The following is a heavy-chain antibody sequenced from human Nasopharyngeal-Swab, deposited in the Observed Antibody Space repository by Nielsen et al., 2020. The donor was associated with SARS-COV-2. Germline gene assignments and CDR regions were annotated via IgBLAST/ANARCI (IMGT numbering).Heavy chain of an antibody. J-gene: IGHJ4*02. CDR1: GFTFTSYS. Sequence: GESLKISCEASGFTFTSYSINWFRQAPGKGLEWVSLIGHDGRATFYPDSLKGRFTTSRDNAQNLVYLQINSLRAEDTAVYYYARDGSGWSRDYWGQGTLVIVSS. CDR3: ARDGSGWSRDY. V-gene: IGHV3-21*06. CDR2: IGHDGRAT. D-gene: IGHD6-13*01.